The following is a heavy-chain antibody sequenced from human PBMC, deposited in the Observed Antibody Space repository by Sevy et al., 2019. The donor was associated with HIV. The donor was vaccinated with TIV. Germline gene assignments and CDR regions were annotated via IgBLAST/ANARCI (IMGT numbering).Heavy chain of an antibody. CDR3: ARDRAQFRESLYYMDV. J-gene: IGHJ6*03. D-gene: IGHD3-10*01. Sequence: GGSPRLSCAASGFTFSSYSMNWVRQAPGKGLEWVSYISSSSSTIYYADSVKGRFTISRDNAKNSLYLQMNSLRDEDTAVYYCARDRAQFRESLYYMDVWGKGTTVTVSS. CDR2: ISSSSSTI. CDR1: GFTFSSYS. V-gene: IGHV3-48*02.